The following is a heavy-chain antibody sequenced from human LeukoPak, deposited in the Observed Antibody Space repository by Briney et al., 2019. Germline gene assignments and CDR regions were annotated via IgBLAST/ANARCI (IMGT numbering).Heavy chain of an antibody. CDR2: ISAYNGNT. CDR1: GYTFTSFG. Sequence: ASVRVSCKASGYTFTSFGISWVRQAPGQGLEWMGWISAYNGNTNYAQKLQGRVTMTTDTSTSTAYMGLRSLRSDDTAVYYCARVLGDSSGYYSYYFDYWGQGTLVTVSS. J-gene: IGHJ4*02. V-gene: IGHV1-18*01. D-gene: IGHD3-22*01. CDR3: ARVLGDSSGYYSYYFDY.